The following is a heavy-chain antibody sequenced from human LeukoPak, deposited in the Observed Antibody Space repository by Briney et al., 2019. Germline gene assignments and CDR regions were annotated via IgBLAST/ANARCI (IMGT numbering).Heavy chain of an antibody. D-gene: IGHD3-3*01. Sequence: GGSLRLSCAASGLTFSTYSLNWVRQAPGKGLEWVSYISSRSDTIYYADSVRGRFTISRDNAKNSLYLQMSSLRAEDTAMYYCARGQRDYDFWSGYSNYFDYWGQGTLVTVSS. CDR3: ARGQRDYDFWSGYSNYFDY. CDR2: ISSRSDTI. CDR1: GLTFSTYS. V-gene: IGHV3-48*01. J-gene: IGHJ4*02.